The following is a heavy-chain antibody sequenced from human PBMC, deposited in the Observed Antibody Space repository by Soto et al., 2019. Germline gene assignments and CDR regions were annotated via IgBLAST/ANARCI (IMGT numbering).Heavy chain of an antibody. J-gene: IGHJ4*02. D-gene: IGHD3-3*01. CDR1: GFTFSSYW. V-gene: IGHV3-7*01. CDR2: IKQDGSEK. CDR3: ARDSNVPDFWSGYYSGTPLDY. Sequence: GGSLRLSCAASGFTFSSYWMSWVRQAPGKGLEWVANIKQDGSEKYYVDSVKGRFTISRDNAKNSLYLQMNSLRAEDTAVYYCARDSNVPDFWSGYYSGTPLDYWGQGTLVTVSS.